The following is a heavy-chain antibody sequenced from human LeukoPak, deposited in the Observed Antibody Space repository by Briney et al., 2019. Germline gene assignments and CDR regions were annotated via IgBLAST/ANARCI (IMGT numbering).Heavy chain of an antibody. CDR3: ARGPVYLPPIAAAGTIYYYYYMDV. CDR2: IIPIFGTA. Sequence: ASVKVSCKASGGTFSSYAISWVRQAPGQGLEWMGGIIPIFGTANYAQKFQGRVTITADESTSTAYMELSSLRSEDTAVYYCARGPVYLPPIAAAGTIYYYYYMDVWGKGTTVPVSS. V-gene: IGHV1-69*01. CDR1: GGTFSSYA. D-gene: IGHD6-13*01. J-gene: IGHJ6*03.